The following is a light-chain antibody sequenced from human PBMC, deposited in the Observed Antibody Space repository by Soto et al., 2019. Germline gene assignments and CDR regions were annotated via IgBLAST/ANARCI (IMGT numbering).Light chain of an antibody. Sequence: EIVLTQSPGTLSLSPGERATLSCRASQSVSSSYLAWYQQKPGQAPRLLLYGASSRATGIPDRFSGSGSGPAFTRTISRLEPEDFAVYYCQQYGSSPWTFGQGTKVEIK. V-gene: IGKV3-20*01. CDR3: QQYGSSPWT. J-gene: IGKJ1*01. CDR1: QSVSSSY. CDR2: GAS.